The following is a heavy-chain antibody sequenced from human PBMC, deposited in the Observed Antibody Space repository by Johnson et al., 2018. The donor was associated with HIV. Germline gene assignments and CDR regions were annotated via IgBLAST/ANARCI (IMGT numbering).Heavy chain of an antibody. D-gene: IGHD4-23*01. CDR3: AKESEAYGGNVGFQHAFDI. CDR2: ISYAGSNK. V-gene: IGHV3-30*18. CDR1: GFTFSTYG. Sequence: QVQLVESGGGVVQPGRSLGLSCAASGFTFSTYGMHWVRQAPGKGLEWVAVISYAGSNKYYADSVKGRFTISRDNFKNTLFLRMNSLRAEDTAVYYCAKESEAYGGNVGFQHAFDIWGQGTMVTVSS. J-gene: IGHJ3*02.